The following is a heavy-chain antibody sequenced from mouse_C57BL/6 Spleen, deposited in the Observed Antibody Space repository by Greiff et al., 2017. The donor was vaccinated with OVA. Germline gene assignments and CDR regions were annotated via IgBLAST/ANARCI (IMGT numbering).Heavy chain of an antibody. CDR2: IYPSDSET. V-gene: IGHV1-61*01. D-gene: IGHD2-3*01. CDR3: ARGLLQDFDY. J-gene: IGHJ2*01. CDR1: GYTFTSYW. Sequence: VQLQQPGAELVRPGSSVKLSCKASGYTFTSYWMDWVKQRPGQGLEWIGNIYPSDSETHYNQKFKDKATLTVDKSSSTAYMQLSSLTSEDSAVYYCARGLLQDFDYWGQGTTLTVSS.